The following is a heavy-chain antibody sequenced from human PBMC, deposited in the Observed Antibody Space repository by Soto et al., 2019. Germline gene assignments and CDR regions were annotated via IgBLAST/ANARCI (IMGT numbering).Heavy chain of an antibody. CDR1: GFTFSDYY. CDR2: ISSSGNTV. V-gene: IGHV3-11*01. J-gene: IGHJ1*01. Sequence: LRLSCAASGFTFSDYYMSWIRQAPGKGLEWVSYISSSGNTVYYADSVEGRFTISRDNAQNSLYLQMNSLRAEDTAVYYCARDSRVYYGSGSSVDGWGQGTLVTVSS. D-gene: IGHD3-10*01. CDR3: ARDSRVYYGSGSSVDG.